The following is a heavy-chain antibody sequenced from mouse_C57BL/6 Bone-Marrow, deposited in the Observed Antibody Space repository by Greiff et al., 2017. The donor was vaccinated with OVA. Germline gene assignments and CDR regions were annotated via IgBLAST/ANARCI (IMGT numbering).Heavy chain of an antibody. Sequence: QVQLQQPGAELVRPGSSVKLSCKASGYTFTSYWMDWVKQRPGQGLEWIGNIYPSDSETHYNQKFKDKATLTVDKSSSTAYMQLSSLTSEDSAVYYCARKGITTVVDWYCDVWGTGTTVTVSS. CDR1: GYTFTSYW. J-gene: IGHJ1*03. CDR3: ARKGITTVVDWYCDV. V-gene: IGHV1-61*01. D-gene: IGHD1-1*01. CDR2: IYPSDSET.